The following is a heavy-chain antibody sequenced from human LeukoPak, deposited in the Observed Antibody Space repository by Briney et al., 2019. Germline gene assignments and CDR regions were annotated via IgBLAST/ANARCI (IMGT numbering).Heavy chain of an antibody. CDR3: ARVPDYDKAFDI. CDR2: IYYSGST. V-gene: IGHV4-59*12. J-gene: IGHJ3*02. D-gene: IGHD3-22*01. Sequence: PSETLSLTCTVSGGSISSYYWSWIRQPPGKGLEWIGYIYYSGSTNYNPSLKSRVTISVDTSKNQFSLKLSSVTAADTAVYYCARVPDYDKAFDIWGQGTMVTVSS. CDR1: GGSISSYY.